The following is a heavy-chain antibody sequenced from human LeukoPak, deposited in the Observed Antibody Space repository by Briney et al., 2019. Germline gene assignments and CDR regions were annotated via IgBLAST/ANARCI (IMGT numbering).Heavy chain of an antibody. CDR2: IRYDGTTK. CDR3: AQDQRSGFNY. CDR1: GFTFSSYG. Sequence: PGGSLRLSCAVSGFTFSSYGMHWVRQAPGKGLEWVAFIRYDGTTKCYADSVKGRFTVSRDNSRNTLYVQMNSLRTEDTAIYYCAQDQRSGFNYWGQGTLVTVSS. J-gene: IGHJ4*02. V-gene: IGHV3-30*02. D-gene: IGHD3-3*01.